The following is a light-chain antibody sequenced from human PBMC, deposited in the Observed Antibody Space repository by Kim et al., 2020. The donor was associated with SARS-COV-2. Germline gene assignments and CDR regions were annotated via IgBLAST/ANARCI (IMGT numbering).Light chain of an antibody. CDR3: QQYNSFSRT. CDR2: RAS. Sequence: DIQMTQSPSTLSASVGDRVTITCRASQGISIWLAWYQQKPGKVPKLLIYRASSLESGVPSRFSGSGSGTEFTLTISSLQPDDFATYYCQQYNSFSRTFGQGTKVDIK. V-gene: IGKV1-5*03. J-gene: IGKJ1*01. CDR1: QGISIW.